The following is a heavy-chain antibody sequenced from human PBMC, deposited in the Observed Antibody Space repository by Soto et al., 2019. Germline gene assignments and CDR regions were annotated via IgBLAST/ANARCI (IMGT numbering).Heavy chain of an antibody. CDR2: IYSSGST. V-gene: IGHV4-39*01. D-gene: IGHD3-3*01. Sequence: PSETLSLTCTVSGGSISRSVYYWAWIRQPPGKGLEWIGSIYSSGSTYYNPSLKSRVTISVDTSKNQFSLKLSSVTAADTAVYYCARMRRSNFWSGYFDYWGQGTLVTVSS. CDR3: ARMRRSNFWSGYFDY. J-gene: IGHJ4*02. CDR1: GGSISRSVYY.